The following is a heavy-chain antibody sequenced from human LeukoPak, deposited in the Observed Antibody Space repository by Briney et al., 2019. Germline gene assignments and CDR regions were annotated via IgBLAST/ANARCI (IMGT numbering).Heavy chain of an antibody. CDR1: GFTVSSNY. D-gene: IGHD6-19*01. V-gene: IGHV3-53*01. Sequence: GGSLRLSCAASGFTVSSNYMSWVRQAPGKGLEWVSVIYSGGTTYYADSVKGRFTISRDNSKNTLYLQMNSLRAEDTAVYYCARTDNSGWSTRNWYFDLWGRGTLVTVSS. CDR3: ARTDNSGWSTRNWYFDL. CDR2: IYSGGTT. J-gene: IGHJ2*01.